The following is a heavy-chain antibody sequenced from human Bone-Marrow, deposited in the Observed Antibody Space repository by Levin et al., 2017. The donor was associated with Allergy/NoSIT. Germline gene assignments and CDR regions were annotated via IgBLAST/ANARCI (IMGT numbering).Heavy chain of an antibody. V-gene: IGHV4-59*01. D-gene: IGHD2-21*02. CDR1: GGSISNYY. CDR2: IYNSRST. CDR3: AREGYCAGGCSPVGGYSDR. J-gene: IGHJ2*01. Sequence: SETLSLTCTVSGGSISNYYWSWIRQPPGKGLEWIGYIYNSRSTNYNPSLKSRVTISVDTSKNQVSLQLSSVAAADTGVYYCAREGYCAGGCSPVGGYSDRWGRGTLVTVSS.